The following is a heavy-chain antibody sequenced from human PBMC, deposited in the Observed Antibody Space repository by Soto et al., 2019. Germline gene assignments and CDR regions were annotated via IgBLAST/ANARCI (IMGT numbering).Heavy chain of an antibody. D-gene: IGHD5-18*01. J-gene: IGHJ4*02. Sequence: SESLSLTCTVSGGSITNYYWSWIRQPPGKGLEWIGYIYSSGSTNYNPSLKSRVTISADTSKNQVSRKLTSVTAADTAVYYCARDHPHSYGIYYFDYWGQGTLVTVSS. CDR3: ARDHPHSYGIYYFDY. V-gene: IGHV4-59*01. CDR1: GGSITNYY. CDR2: IYSSGST.